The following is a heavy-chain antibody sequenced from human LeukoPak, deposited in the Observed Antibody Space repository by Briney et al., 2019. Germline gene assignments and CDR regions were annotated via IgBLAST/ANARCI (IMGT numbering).Heavy chain of an antibody. J-gene: IGHJ6*03. CDR2: INHSGST. CDR3: ARRPQLAYYYYYYMDV. Sequence: PSETLSLTCAVYGGSFSGYHWTWIRQSPGKGLEWIGDINHSGSTNYNPSLKSRVTISVDTSKNQFSLKLSSVTAADTAVYYCARRPQLAYYYYYYMDVWGKGTTVTVSS. D-gene: IGHD6-13*01. V-gene: IGHV4-34*01. CDR1: GGSFSGYH.